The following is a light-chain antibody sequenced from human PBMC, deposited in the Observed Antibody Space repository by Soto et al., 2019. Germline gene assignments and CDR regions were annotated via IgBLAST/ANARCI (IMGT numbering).Light chain of an antibody. J-gene: IGLJ1*01. CDR2: TTN. V-gene: IGLV1-44*01. CDR1: NSNIGSDI. CDR3: ATWDGGLSGTFV. Sequence: QSVLTQPPSASGTPGQRATISCCGSNSNIGSDIVNCYQLLPGAAPEVLINTTNQRPSGVPERFSGSKSGTSASLAISGLQSEDEANSFCATWDGGLSGTFVFGNGTKVT.